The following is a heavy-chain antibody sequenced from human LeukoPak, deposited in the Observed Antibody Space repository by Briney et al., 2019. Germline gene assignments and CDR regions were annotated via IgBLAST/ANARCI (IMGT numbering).Heavy chain of an antibody. Sequence: GGSLRLSCAASGFTFSSCSMNWVRQAPGKGLEWVSYITSSSNVIYYADTVKGRFTISRDNAKNSLFLQTNSLRDEDTAVYYCVRDSPMAIFDYWGQGALVTVSS. CDR3: VRDSPMAIFDY. V-gene: IGHV3-48*02. CDR2: ITSSSNVI. D-gene: IGHD5-24*01. J-gene: IGHJ4*02. CDR1: GFTFSSCS.